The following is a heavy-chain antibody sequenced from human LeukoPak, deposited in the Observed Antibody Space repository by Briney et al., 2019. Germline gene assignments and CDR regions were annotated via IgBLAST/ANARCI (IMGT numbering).Heavy chain of an antibody. J-gene: IGHJ4*02. Sequence: SETLSLTCTVSGGSISSSSYYWGWIRQPPGKGLEWIGSIYYSGSTYYNPSLKSRVAISVDTPKNQFSLKLSSVTAADTAVYYCARHHDILTGYPLDYWGQGTLVTVSS. V-gene: IGHV4-39*07. CDR2: IYYSGST. CDR1: GGSISSSSYY. D-gene: IGHD3-9*01. CDR3: ARHHDILTGYPLDY.